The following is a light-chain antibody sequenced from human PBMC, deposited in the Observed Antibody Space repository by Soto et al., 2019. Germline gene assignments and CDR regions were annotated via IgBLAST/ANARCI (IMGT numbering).Light chain of an antibody. Sequence: QSALTQSPSASGSPGQSVTISCTGTSSDVGGHNYVSWYQHHPGKAPKLIIYEVSKRPSRVPDRFSGSKSGNTASLTVSGLQAEDEAVYYCSSTAGNNNLVFGGGTKVTVL. J-gene: IGLJ3*02. CDR1: SSDVGGHNY. CDR2: EVS. CDR3: SSTAGNNNLV. V-gene: IGLV2-8*01.